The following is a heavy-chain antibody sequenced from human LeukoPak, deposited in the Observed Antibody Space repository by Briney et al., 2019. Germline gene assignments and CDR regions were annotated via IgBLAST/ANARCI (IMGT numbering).Heavy chain of an antibody. D-gene: IGHD2-21*02. V-gene: IGHV3-23*01. CDR3: ARSDCGGDCHLLDY. CDR2: FGGSGGTI. CDR1: GFTFSSYS. J-gene: IGHJ4*02. Sequence: GGSLRLSCAASGFTFSSYSMNWVRQAPGKGLEWVSHFGGSGGTIYYADSVKVRFTISRDNSKNTLYLQMNSLRAEDTAVYYCARSDCGGDCHLLDYWGQGTLVTVSS.